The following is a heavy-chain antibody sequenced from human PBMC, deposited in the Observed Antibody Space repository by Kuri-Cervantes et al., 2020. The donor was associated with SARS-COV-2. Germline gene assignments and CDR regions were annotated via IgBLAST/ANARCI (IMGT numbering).Heavy chain of an antibody. D-gene: IGHD1-26*01. V-gene: IGHV4-34*01. Sequence: SETLSLTCAVNGGSVSGYYWNWIRQAPGKGLEWIGEINDNGRTNYKSSLKSRVTISMDTSKNQFSLRLTLMTAADTAVYYCARGPVIVGDTRRRVLDYWGQGTLVTVSS. CDR2: INDNGRT. CDR1: GGSVSGYY. J-gene: IGHJ4*02. CDR3: ARGPVIVGDTRRRVLDY.